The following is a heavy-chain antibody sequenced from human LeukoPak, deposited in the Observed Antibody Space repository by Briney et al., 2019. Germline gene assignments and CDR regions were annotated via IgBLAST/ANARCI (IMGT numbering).Heavy chain of an antibody. CDR2: ISGSAHKI. Sequence: GGSLRLSCSVSGFTFSNYAMSWVRQAPEKGLDWVSVISGSAHKIRYADSVKGRFTISRDNSENTVYLQMNNLRAEDTALYYCAGRVTGYSSGYVYWGQGTLVTVSS. CDR1: GFTFSNYA. CDR3: AGRVTGYSSGYVY. V-gene: IGHV3-23*01. J-gene: IGHJ4*02. D-gene: IGHD5-18*01.